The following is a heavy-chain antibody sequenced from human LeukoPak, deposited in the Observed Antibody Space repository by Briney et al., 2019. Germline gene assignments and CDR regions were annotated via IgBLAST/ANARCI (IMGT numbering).Heavy chain of an antibody. V-gene: IGHV4-34*01. D-gene: IGHD3-10*01. Sequence: SETLSLTCAVYGGSFSGYYWSWIRQPPGKGLEWIGEVSHSGRTNYNPSLKSRLTISVGTSKYQFSLKVSSVTAADTAVYYCARGYPHGSGSYYNDYWGQGILVTVSS. CDR2: VSHSGRT. CDR1: GGSFSGYY. CDR3: ARGYPHGSGSYYNDY. J-gene: IGHJ4*02.